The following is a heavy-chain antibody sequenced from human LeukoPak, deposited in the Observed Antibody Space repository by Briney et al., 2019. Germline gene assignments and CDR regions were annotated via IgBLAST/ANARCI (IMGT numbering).Heavy chain of an antibody. CDR3: ARGYFAVGAFDI. Sequence: PGGSLRLSCAASGFTVNDYYMSWVRQAPGKGLEWVSIIYSGGITSYADSVKGRFTISRDNSKNTLYLQLNSLRAEGTAVYYCARGYFAVGAFDIWGQGTMVTVSS. CDR2: IYSGGIT. D-gene: IGHD3-3*01. CDR1: GFTVNDYY. V-gene: IGHV3-66*01. J-gene: IGHJ3*02.